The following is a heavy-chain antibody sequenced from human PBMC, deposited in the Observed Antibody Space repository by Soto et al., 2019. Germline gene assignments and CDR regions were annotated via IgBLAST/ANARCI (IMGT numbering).Heavy chain of an antibody. CDR1: GGSFSGYY. D-gene: IGHD6-19*01. CDR2: INHSGIT. J-gene: IGHJ4*02. V-gene: IGHV4-34*01. Sequence: SETLSLTCAVYGGSFSGYYWSWIRQPPGKGLEWLGEINHSGITDYNPSLKSRITISIDTSKKQFSLKLNSVTAADTAVYYCAIGPRMWLAGGGYWGQGTQVT. CDR3: AIGPRMWLAGGGY.